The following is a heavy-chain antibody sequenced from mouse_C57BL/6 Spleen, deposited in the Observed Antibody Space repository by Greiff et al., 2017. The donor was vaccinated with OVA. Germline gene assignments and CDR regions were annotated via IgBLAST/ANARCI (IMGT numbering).Heavy chain of an antibody. Sequence: EVQRVESGGGLVQPKGSLKLSCAASGFSFNTYAMNWVRQAPGKGLEWVARIRSKSNNYATYYADSVKDRFTISRDDSESMLYLQMNNLKTEDTAMYYCVRHGTTVVEGAWFAYWGQGTLVTVSA. D-gene: IGHD1-1*01. J-gene: IGHJ3*01. CDR2: IRSKSNNYAT. CDR3: VRHGTTVVEGAWFAY. V-gene: IGHV10-1*01. CDR1: GFSFNTYA.